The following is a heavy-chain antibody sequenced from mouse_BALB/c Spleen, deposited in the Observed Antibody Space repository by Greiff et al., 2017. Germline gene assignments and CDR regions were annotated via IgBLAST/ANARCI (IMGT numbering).Heavy chain of an antibody. CDR3: ARKSRSSYYFDY. J-gene: IGHJ2*01. Sequence: SGPSLVKPSQTLSLTCSVTGDSITSGYWNWIRKFPGNKLEYMGYISYSGSTYYNPSLKSRISITRDTSKNQYYLQLNSVTTEDTATYYCARKSRSSYYFDYWGQGTTLTVSS. CDR1: GDSITSGY. D-gene: IGHD1-1*01. V-gene: IGHV3-8*02. CDR2: ISYSGST.